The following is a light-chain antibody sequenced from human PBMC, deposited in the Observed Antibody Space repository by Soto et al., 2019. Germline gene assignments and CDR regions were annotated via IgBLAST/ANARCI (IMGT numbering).Light chain of an antibody. CDR2: AAS. J-gene: IGKJ2*01. V-gene: IGKV1-9*01. Sequence: DIKLTKSPSFLSATVGERVTITCRASLGISSYLAWYQQKLGKAPKLLIYAASTLQGRVQSRFSGSGYGAEFKLPNSSLHPEDSVALYCQQLNSDPPYPFGHATQLEIK. CDR1: LGISSY. CDR3: QQLNSDPPYP.